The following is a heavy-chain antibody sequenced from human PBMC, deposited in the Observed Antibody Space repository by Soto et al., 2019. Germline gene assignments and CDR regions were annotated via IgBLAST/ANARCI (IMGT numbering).Heavy chain of an antibody. J-gene: IGHJ6*02. D-gene: IGHD4-4*01. V-gene: IGHV4-31*03. CDR2: IYYSGST. CDR1: GDSISSGGYY. CDR3: ARVQGTTVTKYYGMDV. Sequence: SETLSLTCSVSGDSISSGGYYWSWIRQHPGKGLEWIGYIYYSGSTYYNPSLKSRVTISVDTSKNQFSLKLSSVTAADTAVYYCARVQGTTVTKYYGMDVWGQGTTVTVSS.